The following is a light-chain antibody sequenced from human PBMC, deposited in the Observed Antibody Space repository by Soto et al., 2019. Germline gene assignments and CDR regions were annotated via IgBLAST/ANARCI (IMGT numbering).Light chain of an antibody. J-gene: IGKJ1*01. CDR3: QQYAGSPRT. V-gene: IGKV3-20*01. CDR1: QSVTSTY. CDR2: GAS. Sequence: EIVLTQSPGTLSLSPGERATLSCRASQSVTSTYLAWYQHKPGQAPRLLIYGASSRATGIPDRFSGSGSGTDFTLTINRVEPEDFAVYFCQQYAGSPRTFGRGTKVDIK.